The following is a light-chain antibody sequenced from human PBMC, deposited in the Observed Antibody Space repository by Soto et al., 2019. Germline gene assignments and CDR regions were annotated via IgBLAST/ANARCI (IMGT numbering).Light chain of an antibody. Sequence: EIVLTQSPGTLSLSPGERATLSCRASQSVSSNYLAWFQQRPGQPPRLLISGASSRATGIQDRFSGSGSGTDFTLTSSRLEPEDFAVYHCQQYGGAPWTFGQGTKVEIK. CDR3: QQYGGAPWT. CDR2: GAS. CDR1: QSVSSNY. V-gene: IGKV3-20*01. J-gene: IGKJ1*01.